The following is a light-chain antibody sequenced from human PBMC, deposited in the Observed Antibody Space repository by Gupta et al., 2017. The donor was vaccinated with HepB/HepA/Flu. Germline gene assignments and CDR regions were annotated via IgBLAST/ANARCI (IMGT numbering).Light chain of an antibody. CDR2: AAS. V-gene: IGKV1-39*01. CDR1: TSISSY. CDR3: QQSYSTPTWT. Sequence: EIQMRPSPSSLSASVGHRVTITCRASTSISSYLNWYQQKPGKAPKLLIYAASSLQSGVPSRFSGSGSATDFTLTISSLQPEDFATYYCQQSYSTPTWTFGQGTKVEIK. J-gene: IGKJ1*01.